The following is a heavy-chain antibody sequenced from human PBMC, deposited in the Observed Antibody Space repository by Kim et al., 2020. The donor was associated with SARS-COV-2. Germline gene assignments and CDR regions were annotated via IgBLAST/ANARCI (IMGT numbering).Heavy chain of an antibody. V-gene: IGHV3-7*01. CDR3: ARDYSGEYYDSSGANDAFDI. Sequence: GGSLRLSCTASGFTFSSYWMSWVRQAPGKGLEWVANIKQDGSEKYYVDSVKGRFTISRDNAKNSLYLQMNSLRAEDTAVYYCARDYSGEYYDSSGANDAFDIWGQGTMVTVSS. J-gene: IGHJ3*02. CDR1: GFTFSSYW. D-gene: IGHD3-22*01. CDR2: IKQDGSEK.